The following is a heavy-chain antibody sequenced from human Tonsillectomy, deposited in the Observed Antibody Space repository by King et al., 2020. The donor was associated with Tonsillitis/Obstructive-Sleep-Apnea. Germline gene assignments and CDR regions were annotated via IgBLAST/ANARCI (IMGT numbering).Heavy chain of an antibody. Sequence: QLQESGPGLVKPSETLSLTCTVSGGSISSYYWSWIRQPPGKGLEWIGYIYYSGSTNYNPSLMSRVTISVDTSKNQFSLKLSSVTAADTAVYYCARASTVTLYYFDYWGQGTLVTVSS. CDR2: IYYSGST. CDR1: GGSISSYY. J-gene: IGHJ4*02. CDR3: ARASTVTLYYFDY. V-gene: IGHV4-59*08. D-gene: IGHD4-17*01.